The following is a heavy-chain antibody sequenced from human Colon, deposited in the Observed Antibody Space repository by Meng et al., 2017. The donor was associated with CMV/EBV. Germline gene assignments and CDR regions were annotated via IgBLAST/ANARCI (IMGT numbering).Heavy chain of an antibody. CDR3: AREGDPHAAYYYYYGMDV. CDR1: GFTFSSYS. Sequence: GGSLRLSCAASGFTFSSYSMNWVRQAPGKGLEWVSYISSSSSTIYYADSVKGRFTISRDNAKNSLYLQMNSLRAEYTAVYYCAREGDPHAAYYYYYGMDVWGQGTTVTVSS. J-gene: IGHJ6*02. CDR2: ISSSSSTI. V-gene: IGHV3-48*04. D-gene: IGHD2-15*01.